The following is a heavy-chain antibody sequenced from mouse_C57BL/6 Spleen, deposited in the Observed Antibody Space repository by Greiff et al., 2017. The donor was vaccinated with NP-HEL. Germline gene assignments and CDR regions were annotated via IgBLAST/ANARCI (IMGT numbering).Heavy chain of an antibody. V-gene: IGHV1-69*01. CDR3: ARRDCFDY. J-gene: IGHJ2*01. CDR1: GYTFTSYW. Sequence: QVQLQQPGAELVMPGASVKLSCKASGYTFTSYWMHWVKQRPGQGLEWIGEIDPSDSYTNYNQKFKGKSTLTVDKSSSTAYMQLSSLTSEDSAVYYCARRDCFDYWGQGTTLTVSS. CDR2: IDPSDSYT.